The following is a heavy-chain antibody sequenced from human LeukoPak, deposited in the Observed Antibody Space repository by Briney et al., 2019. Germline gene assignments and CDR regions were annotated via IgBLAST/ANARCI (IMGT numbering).Heavy chain of an antibody. V-gene: IGHV1-18*01. CDR2: ISAYNGNT. Sequence: VAAVKVSSKASRYTFTSYGISWVRQAPGQGREWMGWISAYNGNTNYTQKLQGRVTMTTDTSTSTAYMELRSLRSDDTAVYYCARDFDTAMANYYYYAMDVWGQGTTVTVSS. D-gene: IGHD5-18*01. CDR3: ARDFDTAMANYYYYAMDV. CDR1: RYTFTSYG. J-gene: IGHJ6*02.